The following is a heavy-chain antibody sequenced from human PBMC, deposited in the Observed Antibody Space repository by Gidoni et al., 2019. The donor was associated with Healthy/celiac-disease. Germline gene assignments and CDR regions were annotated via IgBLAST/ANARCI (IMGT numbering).Heavy chain of an antibody. CDR1: GFTFDDYT. J-gene: IGHJ4*02. V-gene: IGHV3-43*01. CDR3: AKDMRRITIFGVAFDY. CDR2: ISWDGGST. D-gene: IGHD3-3*01. Sequence: EVQLVESGGVVVQPGGSLRLSCAASGFTFDDYTMHWVRQAPGKGLEWVSLISWDGGSTYYADSVKGRFTISRDNSKNSLYLQMNSLRTEDTALYYCAKDMRRITIFGVAFDYWGQGTLVTVSS.